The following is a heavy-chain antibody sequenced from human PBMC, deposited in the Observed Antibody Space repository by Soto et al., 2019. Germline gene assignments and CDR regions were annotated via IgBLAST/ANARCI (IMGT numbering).Heavy chain of an antibody. CDR3: ARGPDYYDSSGYYAYYYYYGMDV. J-gene: IGHJ6*02. CDR1: GYTFTGYY. CDR2: INPNSGGT. V-gene: IGHV1-2*02. Sequence: GESLKISCKASGYTFTGYYMHWVRQAPGQGLEWMGWINPNSGGTNYAQKFQGRVTMTRDTSISTAYMELSRLRSDDTAVYYCARGPDYYDSSGYYAYYYYYGMDVWGQGTMVTVSS. D-gene: IGHD3-22*01.